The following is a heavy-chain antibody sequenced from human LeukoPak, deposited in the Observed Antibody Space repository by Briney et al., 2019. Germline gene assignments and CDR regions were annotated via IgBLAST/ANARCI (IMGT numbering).Heavy chain of an antibody. CDR1: GYIFTSYW. D-gene: IGHD4-23*01. CDR2: IYPGDSDT. J-gene: IGHJ4*02. CDR3: ARRDYGGKHFDY. V-gene: IGHV5-51*01. Sequence: GASLQISFKGSGYIFTSYWIAWVRQMPGKGLEWMGIIYPGDSDTKYSPSFQGQVTISADKSISTAYLQWSSLKATDTAMYYCARRDYGGKHFDYWGQGTRVTVSS.